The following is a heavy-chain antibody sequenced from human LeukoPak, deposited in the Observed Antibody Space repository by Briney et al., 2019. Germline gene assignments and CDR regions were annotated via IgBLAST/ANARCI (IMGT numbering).Heavy chain of an antibody. Sequence: PGGSLRLSCAASGFTFSNYAMRWVRQAPGKGLEWVSGISGSGDSTYYADSVKGRFTISRDNSKNTLYLQMNSLRAEDTAVYYCAKNFKWSPRRRATYDSSGYYFYSYYFDYWGQGTLVTVSS. D-gene: IGHD3-22*01. CDR1: GFTFSNYA. V-gene: IGHV3-23*01. CDR3: AKNFKWSPRRRATYDSSGYYFYSYYFDY. J-gene: IGHJ4*02. CDR2: ISGSGDST.